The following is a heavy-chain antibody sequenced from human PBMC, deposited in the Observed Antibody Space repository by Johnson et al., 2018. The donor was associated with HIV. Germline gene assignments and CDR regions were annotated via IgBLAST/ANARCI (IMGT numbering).Heavy chain of an antibody. V-gene: IGHV3-7*04. CDR1: GFTFSSYW. Sequence: MQLVESGGGLVQPGGSLRLSCAASGFTFSSYWMSWVRQAPGKGLEWVAYIQYGGSNKYYADSLKGRFIISRDNAKNSLYLQMNSLRAEETAVYYCARGKYYCERSAYDGPKSNNGAFDIWGQGTMVTVSS. J-gene: IGHJ3*02. CDR2: IQYGGSNK. CDR3: ARGKYYCERSAYDGPKSNNGAFDI. D-gene: IGHD3-22*01.